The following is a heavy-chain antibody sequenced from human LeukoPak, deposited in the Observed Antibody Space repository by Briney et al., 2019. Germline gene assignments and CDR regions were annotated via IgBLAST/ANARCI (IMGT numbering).Heavy chain of an antibody. CDR2: IIPIFGTA. J-gene: IGHJ6*04. CDR3: ARGGYCSGGSCYMLEDYYGMDV. D-gene: IGHD2-15*01. V-gene: IGHV1-69*06. Sequence: GASVKVSCKASGGTFSSYAMSWVRQAPGQGLEWMGGIIPIFGTANYAQKFQGRVTITADKSTSTAYMELSSLRSEDTAVYYCARGGYCSGGSCYMLEDYYGMDVWGKGTTVTVSS. CDR1: GGTFSSYA.